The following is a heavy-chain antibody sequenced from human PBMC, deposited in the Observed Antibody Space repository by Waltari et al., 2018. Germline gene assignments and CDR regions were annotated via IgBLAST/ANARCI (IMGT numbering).Heavy chain of an antibody. CDR1: GLPFSKYP. D-gene: IGHD3-3*01. V-gene: IGHV3-30*01. CDR2: ISYDGKKI. CDR3: ARALLVWSDFSNWFDP. Sequence: QVQLVESGGGVVQPGRSLRLSCAASGLPFSKYPMHWVRQAPGKGLEWVAVISYDGKKIYYGDSVKGRFTISRDNPNNTLYLQMDDLRPEDTAVYFCARALLVWSDFSNWFDPWGQGTLVIVSS. J-gene: IGHJ5*02.